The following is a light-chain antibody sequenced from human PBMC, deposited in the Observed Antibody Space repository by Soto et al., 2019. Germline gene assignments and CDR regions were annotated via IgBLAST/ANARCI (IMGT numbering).Light chain of an antibody. V-gene: IGLV4-60*02. CDR3: ETWDINTHV. CDR1: SGHSSYI. J-gene: IGLJ1*01. Sequence: QLVLTQSSSASASLGSSVKLTCTLSSGHSSYIIAWHQQQPGKAPRYLMKLEGSGSYNKGSGVPDRFSGSSSGADRYLTIAILQFEDEADYYCETWDINTHVFGTGTKGTVL. CDR2: LEGSGSY.